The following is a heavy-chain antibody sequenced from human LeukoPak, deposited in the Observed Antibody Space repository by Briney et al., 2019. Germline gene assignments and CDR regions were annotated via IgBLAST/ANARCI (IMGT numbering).Heavy chain of an antibody. CDR1: GYTFTGYY. D-gene: IGHD3-3*01. CDR2: INPNSGDT. CDR3: ARSPDPIFGVVNFRYGMDV. V-gene: IGHV1-2*02. J-gene: IGHJ6*02. Sequence: GASVKVSCKASGYTFTGYYMHWVRQAPGQGLEWMGWINPNSGDTNYAQKFQGRVTMTRDTSISTAYMELSRLRSDDTAVYYCARSPDPIFGVVNFRYGMDVWGQGTTVTVSS.